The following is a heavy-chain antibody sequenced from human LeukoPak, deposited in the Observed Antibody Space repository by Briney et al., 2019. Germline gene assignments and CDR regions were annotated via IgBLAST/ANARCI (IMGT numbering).Heavy chain of an antibody. CDR3: ARGTSGSTDCAFDI. CDR1: GGSISSSSYY. CDR2: IYYSGST. V-gene: IGHV4-39*07. Sequence: KPSETLSLTCTVSGGSISSSSYYWGWIRQPPGKGLEWIGSIYYSGSTYYNPSLKSRVTISVDTSKNQFSLKLSSVTAADTAVYYCARGTSGSTDCAFDIWGQGTMVTVSP. J-gene: IGHJ3*02. D-gene: IGHD1-26*01.